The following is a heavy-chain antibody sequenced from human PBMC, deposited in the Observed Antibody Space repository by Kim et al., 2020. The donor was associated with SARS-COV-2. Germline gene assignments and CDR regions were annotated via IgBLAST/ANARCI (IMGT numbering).Heavy chain of an antibody. J-gene: IGHJ6*02. D-gene: IGHD3-10*01. Sequence: PSPKGRVTISVTRSKNQFSLKLSSVTAADTAVYYCARGYGSGSPYGMDVWGQGTTVTVSS. CDR3: ARGYGSGSPYGMDV. V-gene: IGHV4-30-2*01.